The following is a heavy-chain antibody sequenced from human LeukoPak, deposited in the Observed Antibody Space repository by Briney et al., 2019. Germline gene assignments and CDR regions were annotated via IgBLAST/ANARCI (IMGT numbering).Heavy chain of an antibody. CDR2: ISWNSGSI. D-gene: IGHD2-2*01. Sequence: QTGGSLRLSCAASGFTFDDYAMHWVRQAPGKGLEWVSGISWNSGSIGYADSVKGRFTISRDNAKNSLYLQMNSLRAEDTAVYYCAREHVVVVPAAMPPDAFDIWGQGTMVTVSS. J-gene: IGHJ3*02. V-gene: IGHV3-9*01. CDR3: AREHVVVVPAAMPPDAFDI. CDR1: GFTFDDYA.